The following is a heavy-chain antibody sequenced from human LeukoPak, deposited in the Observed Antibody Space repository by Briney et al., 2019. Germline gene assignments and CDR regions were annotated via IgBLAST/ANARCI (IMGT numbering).Heavy chain of an antibody. V-gene: IGHV1-2*02. Sequence: ASVKVSCKASGYIFTGYYMHWVRQAPGQGLEWMGWINPNSGGTNYAQKFQGRVTMTRDTSISTAYMELSRLRSDDTAVYYCARDYGDNSGWFDPWGQGTLVTVSS. CDR3: ARDYGDNSGWFDP. J-gene: IGHJ5*02. CDR2: INPNSGGT. CDR1: GYIFTGYY. D-gene: IGHD4-23*01.